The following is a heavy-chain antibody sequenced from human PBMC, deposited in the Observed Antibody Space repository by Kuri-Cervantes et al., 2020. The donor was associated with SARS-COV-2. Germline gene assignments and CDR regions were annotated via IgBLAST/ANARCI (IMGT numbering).Heavy chain of an antibody. CDR3: VKGSAASRPYYFDS. J-gene: IGHJ4*02. CDR1: GFTVNSHY. CDR2: IYSSGST. V-gene: IGHV3-53*01. D-gene: IGHD3-10*01. Sequence: LSCAPSGFTVNSHYMSWVRQAPGKGLEWVSVIYSSGSTNYADSVKGRFTISRDNSKTTLFLQMNSLRAEDTAVYHCVKGSAASRPYYFDSWGQGTLVTVSS.